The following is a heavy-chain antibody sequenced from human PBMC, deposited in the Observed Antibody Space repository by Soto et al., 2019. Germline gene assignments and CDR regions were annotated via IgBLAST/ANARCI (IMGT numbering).Heavy chain of an antibody. V-gene: IGHV3-53*01. CDR2: TYSGGTT. CDR1: GFSVTNNY. CDR3: ARGPEWALLPIWFDP. J-gene: IGHJ5*02. Sequence: EVQLVESGGGLIQPGGSLRLSCAASGFSVTNNYMSWVRQAPGKGLEWVSVTYSGGTTYYPDSVKGRFTISRDKSKNTLYHQMNTLRAADTAVYYCARGPEWALLPIWFDPWGQGTLVTVSS. D-gene: IGHD1-26*01.